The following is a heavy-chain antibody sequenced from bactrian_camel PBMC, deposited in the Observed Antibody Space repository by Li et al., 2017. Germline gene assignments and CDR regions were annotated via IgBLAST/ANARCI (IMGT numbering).Heavy chain of an antibody. J-gene: IGHJ4*01. D-gene: IGHD4*01. V-gene: IGHV3S40*01. CDR3: AVYDAYAGRCSFREDVYDY. CDR2: IHSGDGSA. Sequence: VQLVESGGGSVRPGGSLTLSCAVSGNGDGSGYRCTGWFRQAPGQEREAVAAIHSGDGSAIYTDSAKGRFTISQDNASKTVVLQMNSLKPEDTGMYHCAVYDAYAGRCSFREDVYDYWGRGTQVTVS. CDR1: GNGDGSGY.